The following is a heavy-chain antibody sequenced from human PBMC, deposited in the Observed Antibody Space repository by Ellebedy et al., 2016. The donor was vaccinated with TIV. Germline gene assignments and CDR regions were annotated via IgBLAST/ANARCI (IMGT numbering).Heavy chain of an antibody. D-gene: IGHD6-19*01. Sequence: SETLSLTXTVSGGSISSSSYYWGWIRQPPGKGLEWIGSIYYSGNTYNNPSLKSRVTISVDTSKNQFSLKLSSVTAADTAVYYCARQSYSSGPYNDNWGQGTLVIVSS. CDR2: IYYSGNT. CDR1: GGSISSSSYY. CDR3: ARQSYSSGPYNDN. J-gene: IGHJ4*02. V-gene: IGHV4-39*01.